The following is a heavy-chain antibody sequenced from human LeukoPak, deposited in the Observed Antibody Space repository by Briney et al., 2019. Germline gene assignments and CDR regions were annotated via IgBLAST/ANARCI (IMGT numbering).Heavy chain of an antibody. Sequence: GASVKVSCKASGYTFTSYGISWVRQAPGQGLEWMGWISAYNGNTNYAQKFQGRVTMTRDTSISTAYMELRRLKSDDTAVYYCARDFRVTTEYNWFDPWGQGTLVTVSS. CDR2: ISAYNGNT. CDR1: GYTFTSYG. J-gene: IGHJ5*02. D-gene: IGHD3-3*01. V-gene: IGHV1-18*01. CDR3: ARDFRVTTEYNWFDP.